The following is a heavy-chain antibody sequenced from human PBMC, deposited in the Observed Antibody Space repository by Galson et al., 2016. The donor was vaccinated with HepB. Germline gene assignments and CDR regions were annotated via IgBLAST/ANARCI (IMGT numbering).Heavy chain of an antibody. D-gene: IGHD3-22*01. CDR3: STFPDYYDGTGYWGNSDVFDI. CDR2: IKSKDDAETI. CDR1: GFTFTKAW. V-gene: IGHV3-15*01. Sequence: SLRLSCAGSGFTFTKAWLHWVRQAPGKGLEWVGRIKSKDDAETIDYAAPVTGRFTISRGDSKSMLYLQMNSLKTDDTAVYYCSTFPDYYDGTGYWGNSDVFDIWGQGTMVTVSS. J-gene: IGHJ3*02.